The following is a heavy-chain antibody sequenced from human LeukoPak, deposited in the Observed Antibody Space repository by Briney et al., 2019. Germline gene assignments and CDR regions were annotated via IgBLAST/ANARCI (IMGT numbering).Heavy chain of an antibody. V-gene: IGHV4-59*01. Sequence: SETLSLTCAVYGGSFSGYYWSWIRQPPGKGLEWIGYIYYSGSTNYNPSLKSRVTISVDTSKNQFSLKLSSVTAADTAVYYCARVPSNPYYYYGMDVWGQGTTVTVSS. CDR2: IYYSGST. CDR3: ARVPSNPYYYYGMDV. D-gene: IGHD4-11*01. CDR1: GGSFSGYY. J-gene: IGHJ6*02.